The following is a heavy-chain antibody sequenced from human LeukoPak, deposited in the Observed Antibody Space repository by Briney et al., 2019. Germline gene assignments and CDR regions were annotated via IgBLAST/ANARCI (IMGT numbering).Heavy chain of an antibody. V-gene: IGHV1-2*02. CDR2: INPNSGGT. CDR3: ARAPLGATGY. D-gene: IGHD1-26*01. CDR1: GYSFSGYY. J-gene: IGHJ4*02. Sequence: GASVKVSCKTSGYSFSGYYMHWVRQAPGQGLEWMGWINPNSGGTNYAQKFQGRVTMTRDTSISTAYMELSRLRSDDTAVYYCARAPLGATGYWGQGTLVTVSS.